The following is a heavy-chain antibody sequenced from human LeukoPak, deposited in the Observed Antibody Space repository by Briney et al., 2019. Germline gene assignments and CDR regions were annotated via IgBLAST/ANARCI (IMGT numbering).Heavy chain of an antibody. V-gene: IGHV4-59*01. J-gene: IGHJ5*02. Sequence: SETLSLTCTVSGGSISSYYWSWIRQPPGKGLEWIGYIYYSGSTNYNPSLKSRVTISVDTSKNQFSLKLSSVTAADTAVYYCARARCFIGSSTSCSPWFDPWGQETLVTVSS. CDR2: IYYSGST. CDR3: ARARCFIGSSTSCSPWFDP. CDR1: GGSISSYY. D-gene: IGHD2-2*01.